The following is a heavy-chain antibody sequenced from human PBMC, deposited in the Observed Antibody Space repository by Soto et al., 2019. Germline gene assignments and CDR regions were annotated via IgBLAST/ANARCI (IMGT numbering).Heavy chain of an antibody. V-gene: IGHV3-7*05. CDR1: GFTFSTYW. CDR2: INQDGSAI. D-gene: IGHD5-18*01. CDR3: ARDRAMDDY. Sequence: EVQLVESGGGLVQPGGSLRLSCAASGFTFSTYWMNWVRQAPGKGLEWVANINQDGSAINYVDSLRGRFTISRDNAKNSLYLQMNSLRADDTAVYYCARDRAMDDYWGQGTLVTVSS. J-gene: IGHJ4*02.